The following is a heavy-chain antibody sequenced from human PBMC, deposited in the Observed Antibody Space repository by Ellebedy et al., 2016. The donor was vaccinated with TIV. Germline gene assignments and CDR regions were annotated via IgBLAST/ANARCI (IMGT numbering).Heavy chain of an antibody. CDR3: ARDSYDYSVYYTTFDL. V-gene: IGHV4-38-2*02. D-gene: IGHD3-16*01. CDR2: VYHSGST. CDR1: GYSINSGYY. Sequence: MPSETLSLTCTVSGYSINSGYYWGWIRQPPGEGLEWIGSVYHSGSTYYNPSFKGRVTISIDMSKNQLFLKLTSVTAADTAVYYCARDSYDYSVYYTTFDLWGQGALVTVSS. J-gene: IGHJ4*02.